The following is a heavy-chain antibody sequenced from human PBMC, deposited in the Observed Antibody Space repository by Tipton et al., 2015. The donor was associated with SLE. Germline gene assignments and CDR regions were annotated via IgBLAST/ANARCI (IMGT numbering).Heavy chain of an antibody. CDR1: GFTFSSYE. CDR3: ASHYCSGGSCYYG. J-gene: IGHJ4*02. D-gene: IGHD2-15*01. Sequence: SLRLSCAASGFTFSSYEMNWVRQAPGKGLEWVSYISSSGSTIYYADSVKGQFTISRDNAKNSLYLQMNSLRAGDTAVYYCASHYCSGGSCYYGWGQGTLVTVSS. V-gene: IGHV3-48*03. CDR2: ISSSGSTI.